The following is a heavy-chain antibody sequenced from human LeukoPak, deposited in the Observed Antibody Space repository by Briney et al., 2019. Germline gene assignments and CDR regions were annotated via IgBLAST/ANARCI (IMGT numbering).Heavy chain of an antibody. CDR1: GFTFSSYS. V-gene: IGHV3-21*01. CDR3: ARDGGDHFDY. CDR2: ISSSSSYI. D-gene: IGHD3-10*01. J-gene: IGHJ4*02. Sequence: GGSLRLSCAASGFTFSSYSMNWVRQAPGKGLEGVSSISSSSSYIYYADSVKGRFTISRDNAKNSLYLQMNSLRAEDTAVYYCARDGGDHFDYWGQGTLVTVSS.